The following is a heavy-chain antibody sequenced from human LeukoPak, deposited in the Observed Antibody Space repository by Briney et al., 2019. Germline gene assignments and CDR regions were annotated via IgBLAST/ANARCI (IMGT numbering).Heavy chain of an antibody. V-gene: IGHV4-61*02. Sequence: SQTLSLTCTVSGGSISSGSYYWNWIRQPAGKGLEWIGRIYTTGSTNYNPSLKSRVIISVDKSKNQFSLKLSSVTVADTALYYCACKTTAAVGTFDYWGQGTLVTVSS. CDR1: GGSISSGSYY. J-gene: IGHJ4*02. CDR3: ACKTTAAVGTFDY. CDR2: IYTTGST. D-gene: IGHD6-13*01.